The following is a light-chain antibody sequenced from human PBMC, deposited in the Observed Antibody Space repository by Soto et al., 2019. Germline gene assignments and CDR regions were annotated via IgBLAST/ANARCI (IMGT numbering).Light chain of an antibody. CDR2: DVS. Sequence: QSALTQPPSASGSPGQSVTISCTGTSSDVGGYNYVSWYQQHPGKAPKLMIYDVSKRPSGVPDLFSGSKSGNTASLTVSGLHAEVEADHICSADAGSNNFLFGGGTKLTVL. V-gene: IGLV2-8*01. CDR1: SSDVGGYNY. CDR3: SADAGSNNFL. J-gene: IGLJ2*01.